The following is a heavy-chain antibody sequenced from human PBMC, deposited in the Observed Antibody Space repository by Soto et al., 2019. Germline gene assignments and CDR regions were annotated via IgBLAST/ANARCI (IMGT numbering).Heavy chain of an antibody. D-gene: IGHD2-2*01. Sequence: CASVKVSCKASGYTFTSYAMHWVRQAPGQRLEWMGWINAGNGNTKYSQKFQGRVIITRDTSASTVYMQLSNLRSEDTAVYYCARAWYQLVSTWFDPWGQGNQVSVYS. CDR3: ARAWYQLVSTWFDP. CDR1: GYTFTSYA. V-gene: IGHV1-3*01. CDR2: INAGNGNT. J-gene: IGHJ5*02.